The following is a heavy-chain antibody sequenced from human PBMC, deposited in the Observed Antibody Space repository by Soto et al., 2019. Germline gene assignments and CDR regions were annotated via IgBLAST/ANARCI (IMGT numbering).Heavy chain of an antibody. V-gene: IGHV3-23*01. J-gene: IGHJ1*01. CDR3: AKRRLNTITSLSDW. CDR1: GFSFSEYG. CDR2: ISGNKMTT. Sequence: EIQLQESGGGLAQPGGSLRLSCVASGFSFSEYGMSWVRQTPQKTLEWVASISGNKMTTFYPDSVKGRFFISRDNSDNTLHLQMNSLRDDDTAIYYCAKRRLNTITSLSDWWGQGVQVTVSS. D-gene: IGHD3-16*02.